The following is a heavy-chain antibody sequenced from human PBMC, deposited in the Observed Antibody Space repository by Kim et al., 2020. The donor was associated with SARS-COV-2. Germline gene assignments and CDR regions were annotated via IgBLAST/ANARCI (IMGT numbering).Heavy chain of an antibody. J-gene: IGHJ5*02. CDR2: INPNSGGT. CDR1: GYTFTDYY. Sequence: ASVKVSCKASGYTFTDYYMHWVRQAPGQGLEWMGWINPNSGGTDYAQKFQGRVTMTRDTSISTAYMELSRLTSDDTALYYCAKDGGNLSPGTYYNAFCWFDPWGQGTLVTVSS. V-gene: IGHV1-2*02. D-gene: IGHD3-10*01. CDR3: AKDGGNLSPGTYYNAFCWFDP.